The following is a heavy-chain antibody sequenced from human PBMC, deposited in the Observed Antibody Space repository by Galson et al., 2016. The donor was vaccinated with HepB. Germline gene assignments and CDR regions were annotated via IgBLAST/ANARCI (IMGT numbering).Heavy chain of an antibody. D-gene: IGHD3-10*01. J-gene: IGHJ5*02. CDR3: TRGGVVRIDP. CDR1: GGTFSSYP. Sequence: SVKVSCKASGGTFSSYPISWVRQAPGQGLEWMGGLIPIYATPNYAQKFQGRVTITADESTSTAYMELTNLRSEDTAVYYCTRGGVVRIDPWGQGTLVIVSS. V-gene: IGHV1-69*13. CDR2: LIPIYATP.